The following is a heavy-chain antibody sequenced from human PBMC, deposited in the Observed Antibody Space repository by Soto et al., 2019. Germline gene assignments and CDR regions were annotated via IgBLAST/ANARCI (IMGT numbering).Heavy chain of an antibody. D-gene: IGHD3-16*01. J-gene: IGHJ6*02. V-gene: IGHV4-30-4*01. CDR3: ARVPSPFDYYYAMDV. CDR1: GDSISSGNKY. CDR2: VFSSGTT. Sequence: PSETLSLTCTVSGDSISSGNKYWSWIRQPPGKGLEWIGYVFSSGTTYYNPSLKGRVSISLDASENQFSRKFASVTDADSAVYYCARVPSPFDYYYAMDVWGQGTTVTVSS.